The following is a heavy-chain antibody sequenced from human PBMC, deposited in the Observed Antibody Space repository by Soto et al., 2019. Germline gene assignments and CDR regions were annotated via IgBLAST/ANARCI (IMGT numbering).Heavy chain of an antibody. J-gene: IGHJ4*02. CDR1: GYIFIHYY. V-gene: IGHV1-46*01. CDR3: ARSPLQGDL. D-gene: IGHD2-21*01. CDR2: INPNGGST. Sequence: QVQLVQSGAEVKKPGASVKVSCKASGYIFIHYYIHWVRQAPGQGLEWMALINPNGGSTNYAQKCQGRVTVTSDTSTSTVAMELNILGSADTSVYFCARSPLQGDLWGQGTLVTVSS.